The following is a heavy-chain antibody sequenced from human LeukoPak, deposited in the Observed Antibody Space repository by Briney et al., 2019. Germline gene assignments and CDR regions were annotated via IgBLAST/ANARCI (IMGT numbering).Heavy chain of an antibody. D-gene: IGHD2-2*01. CDR3: TRALDHCGSSRCRQPYDL. CDR1: GFNFGSYG. Sequence: GGSLRLSCAGSGFNFGSYGLHWVRQAPGKGLEWVAIISYDGRNTYFADFVKGRFTISRDNSKNTVFLEMNNLRPEDTALYYCTRALDHCGSSRCRQPYDLWGQGTPVTVPS. CDR2: ISYDGRNT. V-gene: IGHV3-30*04. J-gene: IGHJ5*02.